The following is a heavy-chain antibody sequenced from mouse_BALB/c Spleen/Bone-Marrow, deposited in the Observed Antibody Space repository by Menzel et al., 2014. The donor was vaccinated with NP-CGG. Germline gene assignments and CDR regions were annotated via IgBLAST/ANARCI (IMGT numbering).Heavy chain of an antibody. CDR3: ARDSFLITRALDY. CDR1: GFSLTGYG. J-gene: IGHJ4*01. Sequence: QVQLKDSGPGLVAPSQSLSITCTVSGFSLTGYGVSWVRQPPGKGLEWLGMIWGDGSTDYNSALKSRLSINKDNSKSQVFLKMNSLQTDGTARYYCARDSFLITRALDYWGQGTSVTVSS. CDR2: IWGDGST. D-gene: IGHD2-4*01. V-gene: IGHV2-6-7*01.